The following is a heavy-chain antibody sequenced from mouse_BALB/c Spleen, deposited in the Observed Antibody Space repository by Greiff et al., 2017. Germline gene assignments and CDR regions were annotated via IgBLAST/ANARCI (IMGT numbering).Heavy chain of an antibody. CDR2: IAPGSGST. Sequence: DLVKPGASVKLSCKASGYTFTSYWINWIKQRPGQGLEWIGRIAPGSGSTYYNEMFKGKATLTVDTSSSTAYIQLSSLSSEDSAVYFCARRQLGPLYAMDYWGQGTSVTVSS. D-gene: IGHD3-1*01. CDR3: ARRQLGPLYAMDY. J-gene: IGHJ4*01. V-gene: IGHV1S41*01. CDR1: GYTFTSYW.